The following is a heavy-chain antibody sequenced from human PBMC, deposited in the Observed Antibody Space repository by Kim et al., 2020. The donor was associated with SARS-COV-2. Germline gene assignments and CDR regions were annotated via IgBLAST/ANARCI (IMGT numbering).Heavy chain of an antibody. V-gene: IGHV5-51*01. J-gene: IGHJ6*02. D-gene: IGHD6-19*01. Sequence: GESLKISCKGSGYSFTSYWIGWVRQMPGKGLEWMGIIYPGDSDTRYSPSFQGQVTISADKSISTAYLQWSSLKASDTAMYYCARHPSTDSSGWSRYYYYGMDVWGQGTTVTVSS. CDR2: IYPGDSDT. CDR3: ARHPSTDSSGWSRYYYYGMDV. CDR1: GYSFTSYW.